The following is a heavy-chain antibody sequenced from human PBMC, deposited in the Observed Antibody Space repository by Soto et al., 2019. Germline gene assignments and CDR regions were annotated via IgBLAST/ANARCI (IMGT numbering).Heavy chain of an antibody. V-gene: IGHV3-23*01. CDR2: MNPTAEHI. CDR3: TTGGLLRYGSGGDCYS. J-gene: IGHJ4*02. D-gene: IGHD2-21*02. Sequence: EVQLLESGGGLVQPGGSLRLSCAASGFTFRSYSMTWVRQTPGKGLEWVSSMNPTAEHIYHADSVKGRFTISRDNSRNTLYLQMNSLRVEDTALYYCTTGGLLRYGSGGDCYSWGQGTLVTVSS. CDR1: GFTFRSYS.